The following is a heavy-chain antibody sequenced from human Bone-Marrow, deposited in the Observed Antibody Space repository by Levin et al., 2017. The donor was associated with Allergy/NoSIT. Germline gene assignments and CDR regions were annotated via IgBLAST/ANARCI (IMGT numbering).Heavy chain of an antibody. CDR3: AKDLWRGRRISPFDS. D-gene: IGHD2-15*01. Sequence: GVSLLLSFFSLCFDCSLYALICVCHAPCPFLSFVSGLRPGGAPPYYADSVKGRFAISRDNSKNTLSLEMNSLSPDDTAAYFCAKDLWRGRRISPFDSWGQGTLVTVSS. CDR1: CFDCSLYA. CDR2: LRPGGAPP. V-gene: IGHV3-23*01. J-gene: IGHJ4*02.